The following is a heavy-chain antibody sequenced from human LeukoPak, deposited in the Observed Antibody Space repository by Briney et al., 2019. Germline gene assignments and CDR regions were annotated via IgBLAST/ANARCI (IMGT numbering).Heavy chain of an antibody. D-gene: IGHD3-22*01. J-gene: IGHJ4*02. V-gene: IGHV3-30*18. Sequence: PGGSLRLSCAASGFTFSSYGMHWVRQAPGKGLEWVAVISYDGSNKYYADSVKGRFTISRDNSKNTLYLQMNSLRAEDTAVYYCAKDPYYYDSSGYYFTVDYWGQGTLVTVSS. CDR2: ISYDGSNK. CDR3: AKDPYYYDSSGYYFTVDY. CDR1: GFTFSSYG.